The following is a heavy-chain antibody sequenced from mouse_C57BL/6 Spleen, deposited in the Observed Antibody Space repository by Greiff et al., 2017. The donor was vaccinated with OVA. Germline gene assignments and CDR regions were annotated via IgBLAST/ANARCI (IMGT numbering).Heavy chain of an antibody. D-gene: IGHD1-1*01. CDR2: IYPGDGDT. CDR1: GYAFSSSW. Sequence: VQLQQSGPELVKPGASVKISCKASGYAFSSSWMNWVKQRPGKGLEWIGRIYPGDGDTNYNGKFKGKATLTADKSSSTAYMQLSSLTSVDSAVYFCAGDYYGSSYEAMDYWGQGTSVTVSS. CDR3: AGDYYGSSYEAMDY. J-gene: IGHJ4*01. V-gene: IGHV1-82*01.